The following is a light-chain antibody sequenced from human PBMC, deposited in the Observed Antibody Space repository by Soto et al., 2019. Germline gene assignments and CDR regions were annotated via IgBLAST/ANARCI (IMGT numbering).Light chain of an antibody. CDR3: QQYGSSGGT. J-gene: IGKJ1*01. CDR1: QSVSSSY. Sequence: TESPGSVALSACDIATLSCRISQSVSSSYLAWYQQKPGQAPRLVIFDIRNRATGIPDRFSGSGSGTEYNITLRRLESGDSAVYYCQQYGSSGGTLGQGTKVDIK. CDR2: DIR. V-gene: IGKV3-20*01.